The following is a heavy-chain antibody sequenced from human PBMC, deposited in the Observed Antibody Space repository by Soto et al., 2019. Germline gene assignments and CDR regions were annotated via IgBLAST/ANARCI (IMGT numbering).Heavy chain of an antibody. Sequence: SETLSLTCSVSGASVTSPEHYWTWIRQSPGKGLEWIGYIYYGGSTFYNPSLRSRVTLSVDTSKNQFSLRLNSVTVADTAVYFCAGFVVPASRNSDFDYWGQGTLVTVSS. V-gene: IGHV4-30-4*01. CDR2: IYYGGST. CDR3: AGFVVPASRNSDFDY. D-gene: IGHD2-15*01. CDR1: GASVTSPEHY. J-gene: IGHJ4*02.